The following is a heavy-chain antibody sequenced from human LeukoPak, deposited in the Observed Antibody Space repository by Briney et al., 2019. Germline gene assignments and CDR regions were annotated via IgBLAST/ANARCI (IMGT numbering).Heavy chain of an antibody. Sequence: GGSLRLSCVASGFTFSSYGMHWVRQAPGKGLEWVAVISYDGSNKYYADSVKGRFTISRDNSKNTLYLQMNSLRAEDTAVYYCAKLTYYYGSGSYYNGETYDYWGQGTLVTVSS. CDR1: GFTFSSYG. CDR2: ISYDGSNK. CDR3: AKLTYYYGSGSYYNGETYDY. V-gene: IGHV3-30*18. D-gene: IGHD3-10*01. J-gene: IGHJ4*02.